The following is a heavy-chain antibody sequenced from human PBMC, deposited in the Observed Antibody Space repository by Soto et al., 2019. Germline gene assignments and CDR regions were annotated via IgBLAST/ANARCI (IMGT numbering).Heavy chain of an antibody. CDR2: INAGNGNT. CDR3: ARAVAVPADFDY. J-gene: IGHJ4*02. Sequence: QVQLVQSGAEEKKPGASVKVSCKASGYTFTGYAMHWVRQAPGQRLEWMGGINAGNGNTKYSQKFQGRVTITRDTSAGEAYMGRSSLSSEDTAVYYCARAVAVPADFDYWGQGTLVTVSS. CDR1: GYTFTGYA. D-gene: IGHD6-19*01. V-gene: IGHV1-3*05.